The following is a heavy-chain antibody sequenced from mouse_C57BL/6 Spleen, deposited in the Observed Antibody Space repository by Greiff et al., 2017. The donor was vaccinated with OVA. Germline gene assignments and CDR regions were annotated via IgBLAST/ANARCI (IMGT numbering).Heavy chain of an antibody. CDR2: IHPNSGST. CDR3: ARTGRNPGGYFDV. Sequence: QVQLHQPGAELVKPGASVKLSCKASGYTFTSYWMHWVKQRPGQGLEWIGMIHPNSGSTNYNEKFKRKATLTVDKSSSTAYMQLSSLTSEDSAVYYCARTGRNPGGYFDVWGTGTTVTVSS. CDR1: GYTFTSYW. J-gene: IGHJ1*03. V-gene: IGHV1-64*01.